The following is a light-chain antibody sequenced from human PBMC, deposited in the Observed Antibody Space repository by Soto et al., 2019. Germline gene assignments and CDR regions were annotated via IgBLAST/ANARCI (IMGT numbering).Light chain of an antibody. J-gene: IGKJ3*01. CDR1: QSVSSY. Sequence: EIVLTQSPATLSLSPGERATLSCRASQSVSSYLAWFQQKPGQAPRLLIYGASSRATGIPDRFSGSGSGTDFTLTISRLEPEDFAVYYCQQYEAFGPGTKVDI. CDR3: QQYEA. V-gene: IGKV3-20*01. CDR2: GAS.